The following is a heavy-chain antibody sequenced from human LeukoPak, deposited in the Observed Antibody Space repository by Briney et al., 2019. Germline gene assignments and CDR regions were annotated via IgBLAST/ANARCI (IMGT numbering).Heavy chain of an antibody. Sequence: ASVKVSCKASDYTFTDYGISWVRQAPGQGLEWMGWISAYNGNTNYAQTVQGRVTMTTDTSTSTAYMELTSLRSDDTAVYYCARDCRSTNCYKVFDYWGQGTPVTVSS. D-gene: IGHD2-2*02. J-gene: IGHJ4*02. CDR2: ISAYNGNT. V-gene: IGHV1-18*01. CDR1: DYTFTDYG. CDR3: ARDCRSTNCYKVFDY.